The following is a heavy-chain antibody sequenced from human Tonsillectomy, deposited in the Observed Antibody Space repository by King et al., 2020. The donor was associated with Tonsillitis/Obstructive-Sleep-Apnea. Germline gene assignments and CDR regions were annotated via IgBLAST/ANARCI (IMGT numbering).Heavy chain of an antibody. Sequence: VQLVESGGGLVQTGGSLRLSCAASGFTFSNYEMNSVRQAPGEGLEWVSYISSSGTTIYYADSVKGRFTISRDNAKNSLYLQMNSMRAEDTAAYYCARKGGILLWSHFDNWGQGTLVTVSS. V-gene: IGHV3-48*03. CDR3: ARKGGILLWSHFDN. CDR1: GFTFSNYE. D-gene: IGHD5-18*01. J-gene: IGHJ4*02. CDR2: ISSSGTTI.